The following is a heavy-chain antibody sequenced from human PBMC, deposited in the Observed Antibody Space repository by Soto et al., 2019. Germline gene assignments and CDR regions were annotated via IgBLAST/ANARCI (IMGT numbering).Heavy chain of an antibody. J-gene: IGHJ5*01. D-gene: IGHD3-22*01. Sequence: SETLSLTCFISGGSFSNDYWTWIRQSPGKGLEWIGYIFHTGITDYNPSVKSRVTISIDKSRNLFSLNLTSVTAADTAVYYCARDRYFYDSRGYYRTLDSWGQRTLVTVSS. CDR1: GGSFSNDY. CDR3: ARDRYFYDSRGYYRTLDS. CDR2: IFHTGIT. V-gene: IGHV4-59*01.